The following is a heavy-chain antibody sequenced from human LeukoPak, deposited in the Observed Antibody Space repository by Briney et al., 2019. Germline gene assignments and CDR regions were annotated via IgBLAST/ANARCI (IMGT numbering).Heavy chain of an antibody. CDR3: ARVVYYYGSGLFDP. Sequence: SGTLSLTCAVSGGSISSSNWWSWVRQPLGKGLEWIGEIYHSGSTNYNPSLKSRVTISVDKSKNQFSLKLSSVTAADTAVYYCARVVYYYGSGLFDPWGQGTLVTVSS. CDR2: IYHSGST. J-gene: IGHJ5*02. D-gene: IGHD3-10*01. CDR1: GGSISSSNW. V-gene: IGHV4-4*02.